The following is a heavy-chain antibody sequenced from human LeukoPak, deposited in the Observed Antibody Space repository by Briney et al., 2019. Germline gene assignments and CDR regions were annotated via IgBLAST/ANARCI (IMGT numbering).Heavy chain of an antibody. CDR2: ISYDGSNK. CDR3: ARAHAHYSYDSSGYYYYFDY. CDR1: GFTFSSYA. Sequence: GRSLRLSCAASGFTFSSYAMHWVRQAPGKGLEWVAVISYDGSNKYYADSVKGRFTISRDNSKNTLYLQMNSLRAEDTAVYYCARAHAHYSYDSSGYYYYFDYWGQGTLVTVSS. V-gene: IGHV3-30*14. D-gene: IGHD3-22*01. J-gene: IGHJ4*02.